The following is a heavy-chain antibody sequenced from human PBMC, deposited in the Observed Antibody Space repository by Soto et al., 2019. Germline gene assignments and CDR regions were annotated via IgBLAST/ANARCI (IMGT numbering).Heavy chain of an antibody. Sequence: SLRLSCAASGFTFDDYAMHWVRQAPGKGLEWVSGISWNSGSIGYADSVKGRFTISRDNAKNSLYLQMNSLRAEDTALYYCAKEYSRHYGMDVWGQGTTVTVSS. J-gene: IGHJ6*02. D-gene: IGHD6-13*01. V-gene: IGHV3-9*01. CDR1: GFTFDDYA. CDR3: AKEYSRHYGMDV. CDR2: ISWNSGSI.